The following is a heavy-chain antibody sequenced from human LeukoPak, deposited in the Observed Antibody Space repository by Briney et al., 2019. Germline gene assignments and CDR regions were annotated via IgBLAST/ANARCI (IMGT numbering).Heavy chain of an antibody. J-gene: IGHJ4*02. CDR1: GFTFSSYA. CDR3: ARRYDGFDY. Sequence: PGGSLRLPCAASGFTFSSYAVHWVHQAPGRGLEWVAVISYDGSNKYYADSVKGRFSISRDNSKNTLYLQMNSLRAEDTAVYYCARRYDGFDYWGQGTLVTVSS. CDR2: ISYDGSNK. V-gene: IGHV3-30-3*01. D-gene: IGHD3-3*01.